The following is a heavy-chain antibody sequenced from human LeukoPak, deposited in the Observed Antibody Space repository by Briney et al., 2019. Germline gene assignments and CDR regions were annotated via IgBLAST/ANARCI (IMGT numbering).Heavy chain of an antibody. Sequence: GGSLRLSCAAPGFTFSSYGMPWVRQAPGKGLEWVAVIWYDGSNNYYADSVKGRFTISRDNSKNTLYLQMNSLRAEDTAVYYCAKALVAVAGAFDYWGQGTLVTVSS. J-gene: IGHJ4*02. V-gene: IGHV3-33*06. CDR2: IWYDGSNN. CDR3: AKALVAVAGAFDY. D-gene: IGHD6-19*01. CDR1: GFTFSSYG.